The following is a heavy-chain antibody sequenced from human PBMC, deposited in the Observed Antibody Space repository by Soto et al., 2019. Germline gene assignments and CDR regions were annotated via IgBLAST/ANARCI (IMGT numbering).Heavy chain of an antibody. Sequence: GGSLRLSCAASGFTFSNAWMSSVRQGRGKGLELVGRIKSQTDGGTTDYAAPVKGRFTTSRDDSKNTLYLQMNSLKTEDTAVYYCNTDLHGGSFDYWGQGTLVTVSS. CDR3: NTDLHGGSFDY. J-gene: IGHJ4*02. V-gene: IGHV3-15*01. D-gene: IGHD1-26*01. CDR1: GFTFSNAW. CDR2: IKSQTDGGTT.